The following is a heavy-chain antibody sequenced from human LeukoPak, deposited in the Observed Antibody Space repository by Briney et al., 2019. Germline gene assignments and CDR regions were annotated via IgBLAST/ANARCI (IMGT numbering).Heavy chain of an antibody. V-gene: IGHV3-7*04. CDR1: GFTFRNYW. CDR2: IKQDGSAK. Sequence: GRSLRLSCAASGFTFRNYWMRWVRQAPGKGLEWVANIKQDGSAKYYVDSVEGRFTISRDNAKNTLYLQMNSLRAEDTAVYYCARDEVWGQGTLVTVSS. J-gene: IGHJ4*02. CDR3: ARDEV.